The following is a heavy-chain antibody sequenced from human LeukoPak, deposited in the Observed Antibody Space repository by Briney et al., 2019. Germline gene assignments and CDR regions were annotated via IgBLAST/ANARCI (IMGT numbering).Heavy chain of an antibody. CDR1: GFTFSSYG. CDR2: ISSSATTI. CDR3: ARARSMVRGLNAFDI. V-gene: IGHV3-48*04. J-gene: IGHJ3*02. Sequence: PGGSLRLSCAASGFTFSSYGMHWVRQAPGKGLEWVSYISSSATTIYYADSVKGRFTVSRDNAKNSLYLQMNSLGAEDTAVYYCARARSMVRGLNAFDIWGQGTMVTVSS. D-gene: IGHD3-10*01.